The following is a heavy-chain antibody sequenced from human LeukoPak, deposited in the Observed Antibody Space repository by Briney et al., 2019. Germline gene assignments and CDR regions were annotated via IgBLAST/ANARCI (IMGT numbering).Heavy chain of an antibody. Sequence: SVKVSCKASGGTFSSYPISWVRQAPGQGLEWMGGIIPIFGTANYAQKFQGRVTITTDESTSTAYMELSSLRSEDTAVYYCARDSIEMATHDVWGQGTLVTVSS. V-gene: IGHV1-69*05. D-gene: IGHD5-24*01. CDR3: ARDSIEMATHDV. CDR1: GGTFSSYP. CDR2: IIPIFGTA. J-gene: IGHJ4*02.